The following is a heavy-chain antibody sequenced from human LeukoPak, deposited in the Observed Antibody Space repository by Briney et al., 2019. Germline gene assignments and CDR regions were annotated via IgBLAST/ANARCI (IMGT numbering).Heavy chain of an antibody. CDR2: INPNSGGT. D-gene: IGHD5-18*01. V-gene: IGHV1-2*02. Sequence: ASVKVSCKASGYTFTGYYMHWVRQAPGQGLEWMGWINPNSGGTNYAQRFQGRVTMTRDTSISTAYMELGRLRSDDTALYYCAYTAALNWFDPWGQGTLVTVSS. J-gene: IGHJ5*02. CDR3: AYTAALNWFDP. CDR1: GYTFTGYY.